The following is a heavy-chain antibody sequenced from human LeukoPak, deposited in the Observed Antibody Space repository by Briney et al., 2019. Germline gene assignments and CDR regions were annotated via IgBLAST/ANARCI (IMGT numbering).Heavy chain of an antibody. CDR1: GGSISSYY. J-gene: IGHJ4*02. CDR2: IYYSGST. D-gene: IGHD6-13*01. V-gene: IGHV4-59*01. CDR3: ARTLVAAGPPYFDY. Sequence: SETLSLTCTVSGGSISSYYWSWIRQPPGKGLEWIGYIYYSGSTNYNPSLESRVTISVDTSKNQFSLKLSSVTAADTAVYYCARTLVAAGPPYFDYWGQGTLVTVSS.